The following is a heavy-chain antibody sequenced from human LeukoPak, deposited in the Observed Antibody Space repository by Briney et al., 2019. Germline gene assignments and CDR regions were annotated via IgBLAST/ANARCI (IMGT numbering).Heavy chain of an antibody. CDR3: ASGWVALAAAGNPDDSSGYDYYGMDV. CDR1: GGTFSSYA. J-gene: IGHJ6*02. D-gene: IGHD3-22*01. CDR2: INPNSGGT. V-gene: IGHV1-2*02. Sequence: GSSVKVSCKASGGTFSSYAISWVRQAPGQGLEWMGWINPNSGGTNYAQKFQGRVTMTRDTSISTAYMELSRLRSDDTAVYYCASGWVALAAAGNPDDSSGYDYYGMDVWGQGTTVTVSS.